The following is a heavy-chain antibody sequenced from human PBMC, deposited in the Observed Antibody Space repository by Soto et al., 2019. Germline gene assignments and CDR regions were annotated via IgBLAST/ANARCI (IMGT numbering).Heavy chain of an antibody. CDR1: GFTVSTNY. CDR3: ARDPLGYLGY. J-gene: IGHJ4*02. V-gene: IGHV3-53*01. D-gene: IGHD3-16*01. Sequence: GGSLRLSCAVSGFTVSTNYMSWVRQAQGKGLEWVSVIYSGVSKYYADCVKGRFTISRDDSKNTLYLQMNSLRAEDTAVYYCARDPLGYLGYWGQGTLVTVSS. CDR2: IYSGVSK.